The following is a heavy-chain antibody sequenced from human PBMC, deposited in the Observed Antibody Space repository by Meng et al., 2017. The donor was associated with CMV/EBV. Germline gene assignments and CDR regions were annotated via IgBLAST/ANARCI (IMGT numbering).Heavy chain of an antibody. CDR2: INHSGST. J-gene: IGHJ5*02. D-gene: IGHD2-2*01. Sequence: SETLSLTCAVYGGSFSGYYWSWIRQPPGKGLEWIGEINHSGSTNYNPSLKSRVTISVDTSKNQFSLKLSSVTAADTAVYYCARWNQLLWGNWFDPWGQGTLVTVSS. V-gene: IGHV4-34*01. CDR3: ARWNQLLWGNWFDP. CDR1: GGSFSGYY.